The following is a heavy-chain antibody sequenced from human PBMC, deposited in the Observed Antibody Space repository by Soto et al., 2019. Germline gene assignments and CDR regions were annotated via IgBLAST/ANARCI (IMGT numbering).Heavy chain of an antibody. CDR1: GYTFTSYD. V-gene: IGHV1-8*01. J-gene: IGHJ4*02. CDR2: MNPNSGNT. CDR3: AREHSSSWRFDY. Sequence: QVQLVQSGAEVKKPGASVKVSCKASGYTFTSYDINWVRQAAGQGLEWMGWMNPNSGNTGYAQKFQGRVSMTRNTSISTAYMELSSLRSEDTVVYYCAREHSSSWRFDYWGQGTLVTVSS. D-gene: IGHD6-13*01.